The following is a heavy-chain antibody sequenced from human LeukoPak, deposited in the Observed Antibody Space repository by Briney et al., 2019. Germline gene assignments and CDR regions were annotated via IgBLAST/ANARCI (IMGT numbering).Heavy chain of an antibody. Sequence: PGGSLRLSCAASGFTFSSYSMNWVRQAPGKGLEWVSYISSSSSTIYYADSVKGRFTISRDNAKNSLYLQMNSLRAEDTAVYYCARAAGSYSVDYWGQGTLVTVSS. V-gene: IGHV3-48*01. CDR1: GFTFSSYS. D-gene: IGHD1-26*01. CDR2: ISSSSSTI. J-gene: IGHJ4*02. CDR3: ARAAGSYSVDY.